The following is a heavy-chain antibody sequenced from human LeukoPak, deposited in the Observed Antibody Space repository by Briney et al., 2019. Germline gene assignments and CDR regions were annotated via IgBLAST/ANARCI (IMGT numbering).Heavy chain of an antibody. J-gene: IGHJ3*02. Sequence: ASVNVSCKSSVYTFTSYDINWVRQATGQGLEWMGWMNPNSGNTGYAQKFQGRVTMTRNTSISTAYMELSSLRSEDTAVYYCARRPTKVRRYCSGGSCYPARTDAFDIWGQGTMVTVSS. V-gene: IGHV1-8*01. CDR1: VYTFTSYD. CDR2: MNPNSGNT. D-gene: IGHD2-15*01. CDR3: ARRPTKVRRYCSGGSCYPARTDAFDI.